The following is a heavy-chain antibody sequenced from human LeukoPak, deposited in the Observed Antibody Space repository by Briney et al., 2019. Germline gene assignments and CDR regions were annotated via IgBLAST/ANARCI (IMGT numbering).Heavy chain of an antibody. CDR2: IKPNSGGT. Sequence: GASVKVSCKASGYTFTGYYRHWVRQAPGQGLEWMGWIKPNSGGTNYAQKFQGRVTMTRDTSISTAYMELSRLRSDDTAVYYCARDCRWAVASAELDYWGQGTLVTVSS. CDR1: GYTFTGYY. CDR3: ARDCRWAVASAELDY. J-gene: IGHJ4*02. D-gene: IGHD6-19*01. V-gene: IGHV1-2*02.